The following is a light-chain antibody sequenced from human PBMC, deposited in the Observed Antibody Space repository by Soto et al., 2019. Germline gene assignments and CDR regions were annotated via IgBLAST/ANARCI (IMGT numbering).Light chain of an antibody. J-gene: IGLJ2*01. V-gene: IGLV1-40*01. CDR2: GNT. CDR1: SSNIGAGYD. CDR3: QSYDSSLGDSV. Sequence: QLVLTQPPSESGAPGQRVTISCTGSSSNIGAGYDVHWYQQVPRTAPKLLMYGNTNRPSGVPDRFSGSKSGTSASLAITGLQAEDEADYYCQSYDSSLGDSVFGGGTQLTVL.